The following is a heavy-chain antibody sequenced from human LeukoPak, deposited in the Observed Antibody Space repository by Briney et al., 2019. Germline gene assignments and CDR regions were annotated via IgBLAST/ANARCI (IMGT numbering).Heavy chain of an antibody. V-gene: IGHV3-30*18. Sequence: GWSLRLSCAASGSIFSSYGMHWVRQAPGKGLEWVAVISYDGSKKYYVDSVKGRFTISRDNSKNTLYLQMNSLRAEDTAVYYCAKDRLYYYGSGTQYGMDVWGHGTTVTVSS. CDR1: GSIFSSYG. J-gene: IGHJ6*02. CDR2: ISYDGSKK. D-gene: IGHD3-10*01. CDR3: AKDRLYYYGSGTQYGMDV.